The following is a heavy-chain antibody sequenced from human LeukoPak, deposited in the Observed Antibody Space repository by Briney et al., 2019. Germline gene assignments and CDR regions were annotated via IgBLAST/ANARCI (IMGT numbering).Heavy chain of an antibody. D-gene: IGHD6-13*01. CDR2: IWYDGSNK. Sequence: GGSLRLSCAASGFTFSSYGMHWVRQAPGKGLEWVAVIWYDGSNKYYADSVKGRFTISRDNSKNTLYLQMNSLRAEDTAVYYCAKGGGSSWYGNWFDPWGQGTLVTVSS. CDR3: AKGGGSSWYGNWFDP. J-gene: IGHJ5*02. CDR1: GFTFSSYG. V-gene: IGHV3-33*06.